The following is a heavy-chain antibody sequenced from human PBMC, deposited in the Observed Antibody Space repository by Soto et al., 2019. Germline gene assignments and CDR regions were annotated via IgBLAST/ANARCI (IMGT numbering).Heavy chain of an antibody. CDR1: GYAFTSYT. CDR3: ARDTGSGLRVEPGIFEY. J-gene: IGHJ4*02. D-gene: IGHD1-26*01. V-gene: IGHV1-3*01. CDR2: INADNGDS. Sequence: QVQLVQSGAEVKKPGASVKVSCNPSGYAFTSYTMHWVRQAPGQGLEWMGWINADNGDSKYSQKFTGRVTMTRDTSASIAYMELSSLRSEDTAVYYCARDTGSGLRVEPGIFEYWGQGTLVTVSS.